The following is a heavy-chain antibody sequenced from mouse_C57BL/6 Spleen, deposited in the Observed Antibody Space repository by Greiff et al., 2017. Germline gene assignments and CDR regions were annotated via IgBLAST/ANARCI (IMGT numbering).Heavy chain of an antibody. V-gene: IGHV3-6*01. Sequence: EVKLVESGPGLVKPSQSLSLTCSVTGYSITSGYYWNWIRQFPGNKLEWMGYISYDGSNNYNPSLKNRITITRDTSKNQFFLKLNSVTTEDTATYYCAREENPITPYYFDYWGQGTTLTVSS. CDR3: AREENPITPYYFDY. CDR1: GYSITSGYY. CDR2: ISYDGSN. J-gene: IGHJ2*01. D-gene: IGHD1-1*01.